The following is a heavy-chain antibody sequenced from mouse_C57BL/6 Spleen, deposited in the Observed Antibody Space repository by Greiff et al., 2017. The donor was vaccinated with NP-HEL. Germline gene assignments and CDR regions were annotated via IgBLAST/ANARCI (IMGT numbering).Heavy chain of an antibody. CDR2: ISYDGSN. CDR3: AREATTVYAMDY. V-gene: IGHV3-6*01. D-gene: IGHD1-1*01. J-gene: IGHJ4*01. Sequence: EVKLMESGPGLVKPSQSLSLTCSVTGYSITSGYYWNWIRQFPGNKLEWMGYISYDGSNNYNPSLKNRISITRDTSKNQFFLKLNSATTEDTATYYCAREATTVYAMDYWGQGTSVTVSS. CDR1: GYSITSGYY.